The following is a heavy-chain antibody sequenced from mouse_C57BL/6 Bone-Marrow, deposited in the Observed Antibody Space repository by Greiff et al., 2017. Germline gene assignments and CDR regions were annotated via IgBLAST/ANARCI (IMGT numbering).Heavy chain of an antibody. CDR1: GYTFTSYD. V-gene: IGHV1-85*01. J-gene: IGHJ4*01. Sequence: VQLQESGPELVKPGASVKLSCKASGYTFTSYDINWVKQRPGQGLEWIGWIYPRDGSTKYNEKFKGKATLTVDTSSSTAYMELHSLTSEDSAVYFCARRIKGLYYYAMDYWRQAASVTVST. CDR2: IYPRDGST. CDR3: ARRIKGLYYYAMDY. D-gene: IGHD1-1*01.